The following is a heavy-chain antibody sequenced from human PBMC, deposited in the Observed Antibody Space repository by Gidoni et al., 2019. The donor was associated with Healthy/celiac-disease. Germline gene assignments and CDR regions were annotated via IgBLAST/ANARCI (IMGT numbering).Heavy chain of an antibody. Sequence: QLQLQESGPGLVKPSETLSLTCTVSGGSIRSSSYYWGWIRQPPGKGLEWIGSIYYSGSTYYNPSLKSRVTISVDTYKNQFSLKLSSVTAADTAVYYCASGGNYYGSGSYYNPFDYWGQGTLVTVSS. V-gene: IGHV4-39*01. CDR2: IYYSGST. J-gene: IGHJ4*02. CDR1: GGSIRSSSYY. D-gene: IGHD3-10*01. CDR3: ASGGNYYGSGSYYNPFDY.